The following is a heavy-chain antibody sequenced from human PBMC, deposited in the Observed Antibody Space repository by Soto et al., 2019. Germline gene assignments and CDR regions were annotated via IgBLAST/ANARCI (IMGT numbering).Heavy chain of an antibody. CDR3: ARERYCTNGVCYQLPLFDY. CDR1: GGSISSYY. D-gene: IGHD2-8*01. CDR2: IYYSGST. J-gene: IGHJ4*02. V-gene: IGHV4-59*01. Sequence: PSETLSLTCTVSGGSISSYYWSWIRQPPGKGLEWIGYIYYSGSTNYNPSLKSRVTISVDTSKNQFSLKLSSVTAADTAVYYCARERYCTNGVCYQLPLFDYWGQGTLVTVSS.